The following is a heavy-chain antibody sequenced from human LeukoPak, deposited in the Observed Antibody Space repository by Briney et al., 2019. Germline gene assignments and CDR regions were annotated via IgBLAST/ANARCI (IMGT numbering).Heavy chain of an antibody. CDR2: INHSGST. CDR3: ARGSPYGRNWFDP. Sequence: SETLSLTCAVYGGSFSGYYWSWIRQPPGKGLEWIGEINHSGSTNYNPSLKSRVTISVDTSKNQFSLKLSSVIAADTAVYYCARGSPYGRNWFDPRGQGTLVTVSS. D-gene: IGHD3-10*01. CDR1: GGSFSGYY. V-gene: IGHV4-34*01. J-gene: IGHJ5*02.